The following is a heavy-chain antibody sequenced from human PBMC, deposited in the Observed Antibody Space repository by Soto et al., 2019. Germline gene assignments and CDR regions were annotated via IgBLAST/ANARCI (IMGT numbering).Heavy chain of an antibody. V-gene: IGHV3-23*01. J-gene: IGHJ4*02. CDR3: GRDLVRGVISAPFDY. Sequence: GGSLRLSCAASGFTFSSYAMSWVRQAPGKGLEWVSVISGSGGSTYYADSVKGRFTISRDNSKNTLYLQMNSLRAEDTAVYYCGRDLVRGVISAPFDYWGQGTLVTVPS. CDR2: ISGSGGST. D-gene: IGHD3-10*01. CDR1: GFTFSSYA.